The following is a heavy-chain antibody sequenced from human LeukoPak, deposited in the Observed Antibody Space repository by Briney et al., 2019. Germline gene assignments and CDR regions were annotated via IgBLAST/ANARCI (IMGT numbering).Heavy chain of an antibody. CDR3: ARDRDYNIAFDI. Sequence: SETLSLTCTVSGGSISSSSYYWGWIRQPPGKGLEWIGSIYYSGSTYYNPSLKSRVTISVDTSKNQFSLKLSSVTAADTAVYYCARDRDYNIAFDIWGQGTMVTVSS. CDR1: GGSISSSSYY. CDR2: IYYSGST. D-gene: IGHD4-11*01. V-gene: IGHV4-39*07. J-gene: IGHJ3*02.